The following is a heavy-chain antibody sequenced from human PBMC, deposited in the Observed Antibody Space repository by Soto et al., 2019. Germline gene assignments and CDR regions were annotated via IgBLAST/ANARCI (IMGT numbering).Heavy chain of an antibody. V-gene: IGHV1-18*01. CDR3: ARGVGSGSYYNQYNWFDP. CDR2: INVYNGNT. J-gene: IGHJ5*02. D-gene: IGHD3-10*01. CDR1: GYTFSTSG. Sequence: GASVKVSCKASGYTFSTSGMSWLRQAPGQGLEWMGWINVYNGNTKYAQKVQGRVTMTTDTSTSTAYMELRSLRSDDTAVYYCARGVGSGSYYNQYNWFDPWGQGTLVTVSS.